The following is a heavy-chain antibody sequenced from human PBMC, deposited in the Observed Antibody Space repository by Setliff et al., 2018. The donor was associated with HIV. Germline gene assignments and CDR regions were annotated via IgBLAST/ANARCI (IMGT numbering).Heavy chain of an antibody. Sequence: GGSLRLSCATSGFTFSTYGMHWVRQAPGKGLEWMAVISYDETDKYYADSMKGRFTISRDNAKKLVYLQMNSLQTEDTAVHYCTKYASGNWHYGSWGQGTLVTVSS. V-gene: IGHV3-30*18. CDR2: ISYDETDK. J-gene: IGHJ5*02. CDR1: GFTFSTYG. CDR3: TKYASGNWHYGS. D-gene: IGHD3-10*01.